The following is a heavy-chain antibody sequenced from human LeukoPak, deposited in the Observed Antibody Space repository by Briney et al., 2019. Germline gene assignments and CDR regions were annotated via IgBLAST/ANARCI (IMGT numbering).Heavy chain of an antibody. D-gene: IGHD3-22*01. Sequence: PGGSLRLSCAASGFTFSSYSMNWVRQAPGKGLEWVAVISYDGSNKYYADSVKGRFTISRDNSKNTLYLQMNSLRAEDTTVYYCARDYYYDSSGYYGYWGQGTLVTVSS. CDR2: ISYDGSNK. CDR3: ARDYYYDSSGYYGY. J-gene: IGHJ4*02. V-gene: IGHV3-30*03. CDR1: GFTFSSYS.